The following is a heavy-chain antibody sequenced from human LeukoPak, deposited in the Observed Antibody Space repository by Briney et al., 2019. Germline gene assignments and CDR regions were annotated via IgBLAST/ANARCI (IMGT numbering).Heavy chain of an antibody. CDR3: AKDLYYDSSGYYSPSSFDY. Sequence: PGGSLRLSCAASGFTFSSYGMSWVRQAPGKGLERVSAISGSGGSTYYADSVKGRFTISRDNSKNTLYLQMNSLRAEDTAVYYCAKDLYYDSSGYYSPSSFDYWGQGTLVTVSS. D-gene: IGHD3-22*01. CDR2: ISGSGGST. CDR1: GFTFSSYG. V-gene: IGHV3-23*01. J-gene: IGHJ4*02.